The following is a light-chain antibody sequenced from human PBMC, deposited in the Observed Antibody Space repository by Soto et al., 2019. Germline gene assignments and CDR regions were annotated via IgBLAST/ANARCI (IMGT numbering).Light chain of an antibody. V-gene: IGLV2-8*01. CDR2: EVS. CDR3: SSYAGSNNFV. J-gene: IGLJ1*01. Sequence: QSVLTQPPSASGSPGQPVTISCTGTSSDVGGYNYVSWYQQHPGKAPKLMIYEVSERPSGVPDRFSGSKSSNTASLTVSGLQAEDEADYYCSSYAGSNNFVFGTGTKVTVL. CDR1: SSDVGGYNY.